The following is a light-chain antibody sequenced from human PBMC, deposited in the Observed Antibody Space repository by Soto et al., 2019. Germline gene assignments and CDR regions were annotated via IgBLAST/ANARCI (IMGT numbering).Light chain of an antibody. CDR2: DAS. Sequence: ETVLTQSPATLSLSPGERATLSCRASQSVSSYLAWYQQQPGQAPRLLIYDASNRATGIPARFSGSGSGTDFTLTISSLEPEDFAVYYCQQRSNWPIFTYGPGTKADIK. V-gene: IGKV3-11*01. CDR3: QQRSNWPIFT. J-gene: IGKJ3*01. CDR1: QSVSSY.